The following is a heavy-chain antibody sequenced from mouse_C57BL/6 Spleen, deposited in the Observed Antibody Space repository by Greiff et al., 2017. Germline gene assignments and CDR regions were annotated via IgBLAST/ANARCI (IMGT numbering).Heavy chain of an antibody. CDR1: GFTFTDYY. J-gene: IGHJ2*01. Sequence: EVQGVESGGGLVQPGGSLSLSCAASGFTFTDYYMSWVRQPPGKALGWLGFIRNKANGYTTEYSASVKGRFTISRDNSQSILYLQMNALRAEDSATYYCARYKGGYDGGNFDYWGQGTTLSVSS. D-gene: IGHD2-2*01. CDR3: ARYKGGYDGGNFDY. CDR2: IRNKANGYTT. V-gene: IGHV7-3*01.